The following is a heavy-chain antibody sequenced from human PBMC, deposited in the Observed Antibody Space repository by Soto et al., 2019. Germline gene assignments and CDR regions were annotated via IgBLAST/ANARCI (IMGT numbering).Heavy chain of an antibody. V-gene: IGHV1-69*13. Sequence: GASVKVSCKASGGTFSSYAISWVRQAPGQGLEWMGGIIPIFGTANYAQKFQGRVTITADESTSTAYMELSSLRSEDTAVYYCARDHPKYSGYDDAYYGMDVWGQGTTATVSS. CDR3: ARDHPKYSGYDDAYYGMDV. D-gene: IGHD5-12*01. J-gene: IGHJ6*02. CDR1: GGTFSSYA. CDR2: IIPIFGTA.